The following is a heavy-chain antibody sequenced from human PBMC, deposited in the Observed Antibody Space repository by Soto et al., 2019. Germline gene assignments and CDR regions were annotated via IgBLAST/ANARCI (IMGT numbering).Heavy chain of an antibody. CDR1: GFPVSTNH. CDR2: IYNDGNT. Sequence: EVQLVESGGGLTQPGGSLRLSCAVSGFPVSTNHVTWVRQATGKGLQWVSAIYNDGNTYYADSVKGRFTISRDNSKNTVFLQMTSLGAEDTAVYYCAGYGGNSVWGQGTLVTVSS. D-gene: IGHD4-17*01. J-gene: IGHJ4*02. V-gene: IGHV3-53*01. CDR3: AGYGGNSV.